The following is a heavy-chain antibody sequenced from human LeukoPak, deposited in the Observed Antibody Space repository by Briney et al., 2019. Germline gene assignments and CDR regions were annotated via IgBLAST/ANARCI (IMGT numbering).Heavy chain of an antibody. CDR3: ARAYYGDGYYYMDV. CDR2: IYYSGST. V-gene: IGHV4-59*01. CDR1: GDSISSYY. J-gene: IGHJ6*03. Sequence: SETLSLTCTVSGDSISSYYWSWIRQPPGKGLEWIGYIYYSGSTTYNPSLKSRVTISVDTSKNQFSLKLSSLTAADTAVYYCARAYYGDGYYYMDVWGKGTTVTVSS. D-gene: IGHD3-16*01.